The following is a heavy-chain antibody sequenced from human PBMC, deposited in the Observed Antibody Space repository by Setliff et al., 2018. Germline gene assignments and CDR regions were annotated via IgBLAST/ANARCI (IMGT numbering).Heavy chain of an antibody. CDR1: GYTFTNYW. J-gene: IGHJ4*02. CDR3: ARLTPETDFDY. CDR2: IYPGDSDT. D-gene: IGHD2-15*01. Sequence: GESLKLSCKGSGYTFTNYWIGWVRQMPGKGLEWMGAIYPGDSDTRHSPSFQGQVTISADKSISTVYLQWSSLKASDTAIYYCARLTPETDFDYWGPGTLVTVSS. V-gene: IGHV5-51*01.